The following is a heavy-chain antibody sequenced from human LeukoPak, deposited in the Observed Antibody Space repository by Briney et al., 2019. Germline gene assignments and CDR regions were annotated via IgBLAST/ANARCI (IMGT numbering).Heavy chain of an antibody. CDR3: ARDLLAVAGMFDY. J-gene: IGHJ4*02. CDR2: IYYNGRT. V-gene: IGHV4-38-2*02. D-gene: IGHD6-19*01. CDR1: GYSISNGFY. Sequence: SETLSLTCSVSGYSISNGFYWGWIRQPPGKGLEWIGTIYYNGRTYYNPSLKSRVTISVDTSKNQFSLKLTSVTAADTAVYYCARDLLAVAGMFDYWGQGTLVTVSS.